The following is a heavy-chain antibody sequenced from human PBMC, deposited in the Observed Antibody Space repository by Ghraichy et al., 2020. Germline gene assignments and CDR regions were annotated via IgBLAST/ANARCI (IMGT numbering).Heavy chain of an antibody. D-gene: IGHD2-15*01. V-gene: IGHV4-38-2*02. CDR2: MYHNGNT. CDR1: GYSISSGYY. Sequence: SETLSLTCTVSGYSISSGYYWGWIRQPPGKGLEWIGSMYHNGNTYYSPSLKSRVTISVDTSRNQLSLMLTSVTAADTAVYYCAREDCISGRCTNDFCYMDVWGKGTTVTVSS. J-gene: IGHJ6*03. CDR3: AREDCISGRCTNDFCYMDV.